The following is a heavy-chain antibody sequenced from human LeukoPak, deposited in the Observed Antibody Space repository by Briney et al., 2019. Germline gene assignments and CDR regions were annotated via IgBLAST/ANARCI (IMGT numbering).Heavy chain of an antibody. Sequence: SVKVSCKASGGTFSSYAISWVRQAPGQGLEWMGRIIPILGIANYAQKFQGRVTITADKSTSTAYMELSSLRSEDTAVYYCARRGLVPEYYYYGMDVWGQGTTVTVAS. V-gene: IGHV1-69*04. CDR2: IIPILGIA. D-gene: IGHD6-6*01. CDR1: GGTFSSYA. CDR3: ARRGLVPEYYYYGMDV. J-gene: IGHJ6*02.